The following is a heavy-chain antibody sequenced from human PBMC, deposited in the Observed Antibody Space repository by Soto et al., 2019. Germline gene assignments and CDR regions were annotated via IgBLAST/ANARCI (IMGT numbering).Heavy chain of an antibody. Sequence: SVKVSCKASGGTFSSYAISWVRQAPGQGLEWMGGIIPIFGTANYAQKFQGRVTITADESTSTAYMELSSLRSEDTAVYYCAREYVVTATAPIDYWGQGTLVTVSS. V-gene: IGHV1-69*13. D-gene: IGHD2-21*02. CDR1: GGTFSSYA. J-gene: IGHJ4*02. CDR2: IIPIFGTA. CDR3: AREYVVTATAPIDY.